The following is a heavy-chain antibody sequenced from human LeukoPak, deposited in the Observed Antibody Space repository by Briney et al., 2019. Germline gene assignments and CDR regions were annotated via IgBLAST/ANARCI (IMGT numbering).Heavy chain of an antibody. CDR2: ISSSSSII. V-gene: IGHV3-48*02. J-gene: IGHJ3*02. D-gene: IGHD3-22*01. Sequence: PGGSLRLSCAASGFSVSSNYMNWVRQAPGKGLEWLSYISSSSSIIYYADSVKGRFTISRDNAKNSLYLQMNSLRDEDTAVYYCARDGDSSGYYAAFDIWGQGTMVTVSS. CDR3: ARDGDSSGYYAAFDI. CDR1: GFSVSSNY.